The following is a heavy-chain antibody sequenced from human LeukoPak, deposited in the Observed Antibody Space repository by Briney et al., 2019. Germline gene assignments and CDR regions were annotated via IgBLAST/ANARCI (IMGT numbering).Heavy chain of an antibody. D-gene: IGHD6-19*01. V-gene: IGHV3-74*01. J-gene: IGHJ4*02. CDR1: GFTFCRHW. CDR3: IRSNGWPDY. Sequence: PGGSLRHSCVVSGFTFCRHWRHWVRQAPPKGPVWVTRINHDGRDTIYADSVKGRFTIFRDNVKNTLYLQMNSLRVEDTAVYYCIRSNGWPDYWGQGTLVTVSS. CDR2: INHDGRDT.